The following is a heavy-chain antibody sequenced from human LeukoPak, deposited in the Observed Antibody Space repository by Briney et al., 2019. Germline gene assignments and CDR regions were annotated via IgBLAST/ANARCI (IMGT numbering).Heavy chain of an antibody. J-gene: IGHJ6*03. CDR2: IYYSGST. CDR3: ARVRRNLGSYYMDV. V-gene: IGHV4-59*01. Sequence: SETLSLTCTVSGGSISSYYWSWIRQPPGKGLEWIGYIYYSGSTNYNPSLKSRVTISVDTSKNKFSLKLSSVTAADTAVYYCARVRRNLGSYYMDVWGKGTTVTVSS. D-gene: IGHD2-15*01. CDR1: GGSISSYY.